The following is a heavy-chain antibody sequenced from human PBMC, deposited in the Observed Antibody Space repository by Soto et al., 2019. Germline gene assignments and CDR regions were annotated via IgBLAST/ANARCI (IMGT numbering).Heavy chain of an antibody. CDR3: ARGEYCSGGSCYSGYFQH. CDR2: INPNSGGT. D-gene: IGHD2-15*01. J-gene: IGHJ1*01. V-gene: IGHV1-2*04. CDR1: GYTFTGYY. Sequence: QVQLVQSGAEVKKPGASVKVSCKASGYTFTGYYMHWVRQAPGQGLEWMGRINPNSGGTNYAQKFQGWVTMTRDTSISTAYMELSRLRFDDTAVYYCARGEYCSGGSCYSGYFQHWGQGTLVTVSS.